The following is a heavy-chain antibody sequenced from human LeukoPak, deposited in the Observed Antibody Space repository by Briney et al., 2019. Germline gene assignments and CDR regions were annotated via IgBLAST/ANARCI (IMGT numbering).Heavy chain of an antibody. Sequence: GGSLGLSCAASGFTFSNYSMNWVRQAPGKGLEWVSYISSSSSTIYYADSVKGRFTISRDNAKNSLYLQMNSLRAEDTAVYYCARGPPYYYDSSGYYQEYFQHWGQGTLVTVSS. J-gene: IGHJ1*01. CDR3: ARGPPYYYDSSGYYQEYFQH. V-gene: IGHV3-48*04. D-gene: IGHD3-22*01. CDR2: ISSSSSTI. CDR1: GFTFSNYS.